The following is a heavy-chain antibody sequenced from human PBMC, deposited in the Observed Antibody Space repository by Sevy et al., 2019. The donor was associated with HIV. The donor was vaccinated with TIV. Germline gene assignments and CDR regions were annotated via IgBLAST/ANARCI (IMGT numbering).Heavy chain of an antibody. D-gene: IGHD3-3*01. CDR3: AKAPSYYDFWSGYKDYYYMDV. V-gene: IGHV3-30*02. Sequence: GSLRLSCAASGFTFSSYGMHWVRQAPGKGLEWVAFIRYDGSNKYYADSVKGRFTISRDNSKNTLYLQMNSLRAEDTAVYYCAKAPSYYDFWSGYKDYYYMDVWGKGTTVTVSS. J-gene: IGHJ6*03. CDR2: IRYDGSNK. CDR1: GFTFSSYG.